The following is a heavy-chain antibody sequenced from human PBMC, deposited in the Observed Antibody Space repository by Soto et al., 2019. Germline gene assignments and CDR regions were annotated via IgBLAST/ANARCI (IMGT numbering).Heavy chain of an antibody. CDR1: GGTFSSYA. CDR2: IIPIFGTA. J-gene: IGHJ3*02. CDR3: ARVSRTYYYDSSGLNDAFDI. Sequence: SVKVSCKASGGTFSSYAISWVRQAPGQGLEWMGGIIPIFGTANYAQKFQGRVTITADESTSTAYMELSSLRSEDTAVYYCARVSRTYYYDSSGLNDAFDIWGQGTMVTVSS. D-gene: IGHD3-22*01. V-gene: IGHV1-69*13.